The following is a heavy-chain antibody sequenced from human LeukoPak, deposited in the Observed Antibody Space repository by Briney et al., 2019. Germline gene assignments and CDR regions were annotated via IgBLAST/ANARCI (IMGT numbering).Heavy chain of an antibody. V-gene: IGHV4-61*01. D-gene: IGHD2-21*01. CDR2: IYYSGST. Sequence: KASETLSLTCTVSGGSVNSGSYYWNWIRQPPGKGLEWIGFIYYSGSTNYNPSLKSRVTISVDTSKNQFSLKLSSVTAADTAVYYCARGLAVGNWFDPWGQGTLVTVSS. CDR3: ARGLAVGNWFDP. J-gene: IGHJ5*02. CDR1: GGSVNSGSYY.